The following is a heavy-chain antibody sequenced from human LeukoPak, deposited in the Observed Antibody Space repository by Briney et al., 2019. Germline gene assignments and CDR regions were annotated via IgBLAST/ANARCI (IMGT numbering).Heavy chain of an antibody. CDR1: GGSFSGYY. J-gene: IGHJ3*02. CDR2: IYYSGST. V-gene: IGHV4-34*09. CDR3: ARRTTVVTHYAFDI. Sequence: PSETLSLTCAVYGGSFSGYYWSWIRQPPGKGLEWIGYIYYSGSTYYNPSLKSRVTISVDTSKNQFSLKLSSVTAADTAVYYCARRTTVVTHYAFDIWGQGTMVTVSS. D-gene: IGHD4-23*01.